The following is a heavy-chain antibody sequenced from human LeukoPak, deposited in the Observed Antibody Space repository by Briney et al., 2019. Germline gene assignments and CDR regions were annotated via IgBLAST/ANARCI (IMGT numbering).Heavy chain of an antibody. J-gene: IGHJ5*02. CDR3: ARDHRVLMVYAILTTLRRGWFDP. V-gene: IGHV4-39*07. D-gene: IGHD2-8*01. Sequence: PSETLSLTCTVSGGSISSGSYYWSWIRQPAGKGLEWIGSIYHSGSTYYNPSLKSRVTISVDTSKNQFSLKLSSVTAADTAVYYCARDHRVLMVYAILTTLRRGWFDPWGQGTLVTVSS. CDR1: GGSISSGSYY. CDR2: IYHSGST.